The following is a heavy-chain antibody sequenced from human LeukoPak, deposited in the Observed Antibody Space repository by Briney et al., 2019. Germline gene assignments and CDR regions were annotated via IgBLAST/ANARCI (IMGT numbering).Heavy chain of an antibody. CDR2: ISYDGSNK. V-gene: IGHV3-30*18. D-gene: IGHD3-3*01. J-gene: IGHJ6*03. CDR3: AKEARLLAYYDFWSGYYPYYYYMDV. Sequence: GGSLRLSCAASRFTFSSYGMHWVRQAPGKGLEWVAVISYDGSNKYYADSVKGRFTISRDNSKNTLYLQMNSLRAEDTAVYYCAKEARLLAYYDFWSGYYPYYYYMDVWGKGTTVTVSS. CDR1: RFTFSSYG.